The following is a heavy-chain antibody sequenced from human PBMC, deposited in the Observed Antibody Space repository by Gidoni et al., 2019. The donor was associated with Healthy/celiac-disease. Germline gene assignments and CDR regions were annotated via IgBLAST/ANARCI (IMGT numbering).Heavy chain of an antibody. CDR2: ISWNSGSI. Sequence: EVQLVESGGGLVQPGRSLRLSCAASGFTFDDYAMHWVRQAPGKGLEWVSGISWNSGSIGYADSVKGRFTISRDNAKNPLYLQMNSLRAEDTALYYCAKAPGSDLHWYFDLWGRGTLVTVSS. V-gene: IGHV3-9*01. J-gene: IGHJ2*01. CDR1: GFTFDDYA. D-gene: IGHD3-10*01. CDR3: AKAPGSDLHWYFDL.